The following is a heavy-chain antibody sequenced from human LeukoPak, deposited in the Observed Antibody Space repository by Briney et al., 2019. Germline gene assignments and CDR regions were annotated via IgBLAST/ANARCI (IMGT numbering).Heavy chain of an antibody. CDR1: GGSFSGYY. Sequence: PSETLSLTCAVYGGSFSGYYWSWIRQPPGKGLEWIGEINHSGSTDYNPSLKSRVTISVDTSKNQFSLKLSSVTAADTAVYYCARAQDRYSSSWFEIDYWGQGTLVTVSS. J-gene: IGHJ4*02. CDR2: INHSGST. D-gene: IGHD6-13*01. V-gene: IGHV4-34*01. CDR3: ARAQDRYSSSWFEIDY.